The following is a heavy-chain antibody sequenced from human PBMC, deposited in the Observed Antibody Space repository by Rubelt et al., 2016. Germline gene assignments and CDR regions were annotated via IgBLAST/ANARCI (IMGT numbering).Heavy chain of an antibody. J-gene: IGHJ3*01. CDR1: GGSFSGYY. Sequence: QVQLQQWGAGLLKPSETLSLTCAVYGGSFSGYYWSWIRQPPGKGLEWIGEINHSGSTNYNPSLKSRVTISVDTSKNQFSLKLSSVTAADTAVYYCAREGDEMGAFDLWGQGTMVTVSS. CDR2: INHSGST. D-gene: IGHD2-8*01. V-gene: IGHV4-34*01. CDR3: AREGDEMGAFDL.